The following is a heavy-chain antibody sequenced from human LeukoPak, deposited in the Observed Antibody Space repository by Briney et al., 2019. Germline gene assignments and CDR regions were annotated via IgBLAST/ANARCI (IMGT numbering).Heavy chain of an antibody. Sequence: GGSLRLSCAASGFTFSSYSMNWVHQAPGKGLEWVSSISSSSSYIYYADSVKGRFTISRDNAKNSLYLQMNSLRAEDTAVYYCASRTGPIDYWGQGTLVTVSS. CDR2: ISSSSSYI. V-gene: IGHV3-21*01. J-gene: IGHJ4*02. CDR1: GFTFSSYS. D-gene: IGHD7-27*01. CDR3: ASRTGPIDY.